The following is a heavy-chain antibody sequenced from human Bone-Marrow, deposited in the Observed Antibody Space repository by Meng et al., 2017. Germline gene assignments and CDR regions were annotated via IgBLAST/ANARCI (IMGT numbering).Heavy chain of an antibody. CDR3: ATEIGWGLMVRGVTTVTYNYYDGMDV. V-gene: IGHV4-4*07. CDR2: IYTSGST. Sequence: SETLSLTCTVSGGSISSYYWSWIRQPAGKGLEWIGRIYTSGSTNYNPSLKSRVTISVETSKNQFSLKLSSVTAADTAVYYCATEIGWGLMVRGVTTVTYNYYDGMDVWGQGTTVTVSS. J-gene: IGHJ6*02. CDR1: GGSISSYY. D-gene: IGHD3-10*01.